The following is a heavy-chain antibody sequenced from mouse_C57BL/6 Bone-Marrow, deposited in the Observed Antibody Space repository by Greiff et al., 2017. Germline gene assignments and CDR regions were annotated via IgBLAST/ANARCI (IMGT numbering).Heavy chain of an antibody. CDR1: GYTFTSYW. Sequence: VQLQQSGTVLARPGASVKMSCKTSGYTFTSYWMHWVKPRPGQGLEWIGALSPGNSDTSYTQKFKGKAKLTAVTSASTAYMELSSLTNEDAAFYYCTRPVFAYWGQGTLVTVSA. J-gene: IGHJ3*01. CDR3: TRPVFAY. CDR2: LSPGNSDT. V-gene: IGHV1-5*01.